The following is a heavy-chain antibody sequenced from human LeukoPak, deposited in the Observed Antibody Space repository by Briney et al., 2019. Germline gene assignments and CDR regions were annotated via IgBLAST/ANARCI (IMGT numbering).Heavy chain of an antibody. D-gene: IGHD5-18*01. CDR2: IRFDGSKK. V-gene: IGHV3-30*02. CDR1: GFTFSGYG. Sequence: GGSRRLSCAASGFTFSGYGMHWLRQAPGKGLEWVAFIRFDGSKKYYADSVKGRFTISRDNSKNTLYLQMNSLRAEDTAVYYCARDPGYSYGKDYYYGMDVWGQGTTVTVSS. J-gene: IGHJ6*02. CDR3: ARDPGYSYGKDYYYGMDV.